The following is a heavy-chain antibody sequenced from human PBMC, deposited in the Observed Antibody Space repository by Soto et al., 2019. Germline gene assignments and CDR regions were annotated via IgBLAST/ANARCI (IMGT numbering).Heavy chain of an antibody. Sequence: EVQLLESGGGLVQPGGSLRLSCAASGFTFSSYAMSWVRQAPGKGLEWVSAISGSGGDTYYADSVKGRFTISRDNSKNTLYLQMNSPRPEDTAVYFCAREGFWSGSINHYYGMDVWGQGTAVIVSS. CDR2: ISGSGGDT. CDR3: AREGFWSGSINHYYGMDV. D-gene: IGHD3-3*01. V-gene: IGHV3-23*01. J-gene: IGHJ6*02. CDR1: GFTFSSYA.